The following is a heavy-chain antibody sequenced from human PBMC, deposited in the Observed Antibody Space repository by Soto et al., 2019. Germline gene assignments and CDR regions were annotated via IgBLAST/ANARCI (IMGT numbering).Heavy chain of an antibody. CDR2: ISGYDGDT. Sequence: QVQLVQSGAEVKKPGASVKVSCKASGYTFSTYGVSWVRQAPGQGLEWMGWISGYDGDTNYAQKIRGRVTMTTDTSTSTAYMELRSLRSDDTAVYYCVRDLEYCGGYCYEDVFDIWGQGTMVTVSS. J-gene: IGHJ3*02. V-gene: IGHV1-18*01. CDR1: GYTFSTYG. CDR3: VRDLEYCGGYCYEDVFDI. D-gene: IGHD2-21*02.